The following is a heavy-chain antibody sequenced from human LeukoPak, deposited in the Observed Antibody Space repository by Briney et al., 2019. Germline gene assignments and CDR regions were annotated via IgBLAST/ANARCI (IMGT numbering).Heavy chain of an antibody. D-gene: IGHD4-17*01. V-gene: IGHV3-21*04. Sequence: GALRLSCAASGFTFSSYSMNWVRQAPGKGLEWVSSISSSSSYIYYADSVKGRFTISRDNAKNSLYLQINSLRAEDTAVYYCAKASRVAVTNIFLDYWGQGTLVTVSS. CDR1: GFTFSSYS. J-gene: IGHJ4*02. CDR2: ISSSSSYI. CDR3: AKASRVAVTNIFLDY.